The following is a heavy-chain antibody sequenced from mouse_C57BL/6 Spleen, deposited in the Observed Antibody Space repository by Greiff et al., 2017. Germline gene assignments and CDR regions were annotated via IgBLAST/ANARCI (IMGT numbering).Heavy chain of an antibody. CDR1: GYTFTDYY. V-gene: IGHV1-26*01. CDR3: ASHFFFDY. J-gene: IGHJ2*01. CDR2: INPNNGGT. Sequence: VQLQQSGPELVKPGASVKISCKASGYTFTDYYMNWVKQSHGKSLEWIGDINPNNGGTSYNQKFKGKATLTVDKSSSTAYMELRSLTSEDSAVYYCASHFFFDYWGQGTTLTVSS.